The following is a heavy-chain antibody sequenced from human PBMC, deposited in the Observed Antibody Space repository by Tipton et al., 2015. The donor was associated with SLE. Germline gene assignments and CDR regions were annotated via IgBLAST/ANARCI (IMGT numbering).Heavy chain of an antibody. CDR1: GYSFASYG. CDR2: ISTFSVNP. Sequence: QVQLVQSGGEVKKPGASVKVSCKASGYSFASYGIAWVRQAPGQGLEWMGWISTFSVNPNYAQKFQDRLIMTTDTSTSTAYMELRSLRSDDTAVYYCARAIGANYFHFWGQGILVTVSS. CDR3: ARAIGANYFHF. J-gene: IGHJ4*02. V-gene: IGHV1-18*01. D-gene: IGHD3-16*01.